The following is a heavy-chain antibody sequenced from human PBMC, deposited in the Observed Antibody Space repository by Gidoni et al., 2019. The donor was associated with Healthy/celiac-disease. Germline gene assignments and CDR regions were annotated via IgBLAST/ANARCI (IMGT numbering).Heavy chain of an antibody. CDR3: ARDPNQLLLVYFDY. D-gene: IGHD2-2*01. J-gene: IGHJ4*02. CDR2: ISSSSSYI. Sequence: EVQLVESGGGLAKPGGPLRLSCAASGFTFSSYSMNWFRQAPGKGLEWVSSISSSSSYIYYADSVKGRFTITRDNAKNSLYLQMNSLRAEDTAVYYCARDPNQLLLVYFDYWGQGTLVTVSS. CDR1: GFTFSSYS. V-gene: IGHV3-21*01.